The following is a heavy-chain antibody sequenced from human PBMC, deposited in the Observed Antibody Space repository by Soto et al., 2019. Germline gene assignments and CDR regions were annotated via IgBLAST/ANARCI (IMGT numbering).Heavy chain of an antibody. CDR1: GGSISSYY. CDR3: ARTPSSVSYYDSSGYYSFEN. CDR2: IYYSGST. D-gene: IGHD3-22*01. Sequence: PSETLSLTCTVSGGSISSYYWSWIRQPPGKGLEWIGYIYYSGSTNYNPSLKSRVTISVDTSKNQFSLKLSSVTAADTAVYYCARTPSSVSYYDSSGYYSFENWGQGTLVTVSS. J-gene: IGHJ4*02. V-gene: IGHV4-59*01.